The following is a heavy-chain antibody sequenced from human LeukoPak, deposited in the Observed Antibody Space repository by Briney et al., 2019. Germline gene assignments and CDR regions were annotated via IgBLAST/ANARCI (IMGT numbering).Heavy chain of an antibody. Sequence: ASVKVSCKASGYTFTGYYMHWVRRAPGQGLEWMGWINPNSGGTNYAQKFQGRVTMTMDTSISTAYMELSRLRSDDTAVYYCARDFSSGGAPDYWGQGTLVTASS. CDR1: GYTFTGYY. D-gene: IGHD6-6*01. V-gene: IGHV1-2*02. CDR3: ARDFSSGGAPDY. CDR2: INPNSGGT. J-gene: IGHJ4*02.